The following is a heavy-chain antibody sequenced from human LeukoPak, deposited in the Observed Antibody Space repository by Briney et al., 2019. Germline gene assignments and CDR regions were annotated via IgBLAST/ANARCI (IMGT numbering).Heavy chain of an antibody. CDR2: IKQDGSEK. D-gene: IGHD6-19*01. V-gene: IGHV3-7*01. CDR3: ARSPRSSGWLGY. J-gene: IGHJ4*02. Sequence: PGGSLRLSCAASGFTSSSYWMSWVRQAPGKGLEWVANIKQDGSEKYYVDSVKGRFTISRDNAKNSLYLQMNSLRAEDTAVYYCARSPRSSGWLGYWGQGTLVTVSS. CDR1: GFTSSSYW.